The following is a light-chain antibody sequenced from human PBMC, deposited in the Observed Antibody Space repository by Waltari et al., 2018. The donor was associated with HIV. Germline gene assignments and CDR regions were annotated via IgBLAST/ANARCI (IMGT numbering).Light chain of an antibody. CDR2: TAS. CDR3: QQSHSNPRA. Sequence: IQMTQSPSSLFASLGARVTITCRASQSINNFLNWYQQKPGKAPKLLIYTASGLQSGVPSRFSGSGSGTDFTLTISNLQPEDSATYYCQQSHSNPRAFGQGTKVEIK. CDR1: QSINNF. J-gene: IGKJ1*01. V-gene: IGKV1-39*01.